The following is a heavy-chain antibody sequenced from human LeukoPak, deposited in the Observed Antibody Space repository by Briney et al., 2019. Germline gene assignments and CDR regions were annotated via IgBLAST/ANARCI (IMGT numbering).Heavy chain of an antibody. J-gene: IGHJ5*02. CDR3: IRDFRSADL. V-gene: IGHV3-74*01. CDR2: IYVDGRTT. Sequence: QPGGSLRLSCVASGFTFSNYWMHWVRQPPGKGLVWVSRIYVDGRTTNYADSVKGRFTISRDNAKYTVYLEMNSLSVEDTATYYCIRDFRSADLWGQGTLVTVTS. CDR1: GFTFSNYW.